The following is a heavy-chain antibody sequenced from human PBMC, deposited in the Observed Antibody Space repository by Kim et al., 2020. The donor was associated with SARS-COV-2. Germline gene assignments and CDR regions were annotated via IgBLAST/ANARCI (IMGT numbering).Heavy chain of an antibody. D-gene: IGHD3-22*01. J-gene: IGHJ4*02. CDR1: GFTFSDYY. CDR2: ISSSSSYT. CDR3: ASSAYYYDSSGYYSPGYFDY. Sequence: GGSLRLSCAASGFTFSDYYMSWIRQAPGKGLEWVSYISSSSSYTNYADSVKGRFTISRDNAKNSLYLQMNSLRAEDTAVYYCASSAYYYDSSGYYSPGYFDYWGQGTLVTVSS. V-gene: IGHV3-11*03.